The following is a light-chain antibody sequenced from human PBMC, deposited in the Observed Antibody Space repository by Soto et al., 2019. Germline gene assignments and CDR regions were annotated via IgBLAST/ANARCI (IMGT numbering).Light chain of an antibody. CDR3: QQYHTYPWT. CDR2: QAS. J-gene: IGKJ2*02. V-gene: IGKV1-5*03. Sequence: DIQMTQSPSTLSASVGDRVTITCRASQSISTWLAWYQQKPGKAPKLLIYQASNLQSGVPLRFSGSGSGTEITLTISSLQPDDIATYYCQQYHTYPWTFGQGTKLEIK. CDR1: QSISTW.